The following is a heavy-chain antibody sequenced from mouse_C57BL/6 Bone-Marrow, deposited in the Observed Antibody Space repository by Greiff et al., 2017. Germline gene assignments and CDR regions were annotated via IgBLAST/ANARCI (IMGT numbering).Heavy chain of an antibody. D-gene: IGHD2-5*01. CDR1: GFTFSSYA. CDR2: ISDGGRYT. Sequence: EVQGVESGGGLVKPGGSLKLSCAASGFTFSSYAMSWVRQTPGKRLEWVATISDGGRYTYYPDKVKGRITISRDNAKNNLYLQMSHRKSEDTAMYYCARDRRAYYSNWNYFDYWGQGTTRTVSS. J-gene: IGHJ2*01. CDR3: ARDRRAYYSNWNYFDY. V-gene: IGHV5-4*01.